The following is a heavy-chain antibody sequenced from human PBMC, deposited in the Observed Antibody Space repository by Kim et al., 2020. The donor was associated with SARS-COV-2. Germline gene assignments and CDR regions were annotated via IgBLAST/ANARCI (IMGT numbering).Heavy chain of an antibody. CDR3: ARVRVATSDNWFDP. CDR2: ISYDGSNK. V-gene: IGHV3-30*04. Sequence: GGSLRLSCAASGFTFSSYAMHWVRQAPGKGLEWVAVISYDGSNKYYADSVKGRFTISRDNSKNTLYLQMNSLRAEDTAVYYCARVRVATSDNWFDPWGQG. J-gene: IGHJ5*02. D-gene: IGHD5-12*01. CDR1: GFTFSSYA.